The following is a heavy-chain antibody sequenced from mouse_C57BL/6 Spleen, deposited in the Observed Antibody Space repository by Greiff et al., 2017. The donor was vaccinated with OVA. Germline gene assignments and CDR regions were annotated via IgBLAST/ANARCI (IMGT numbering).Heavy chain of an antibody. V-gene: IGHV1-39*01. J-gene: IGHJ1*03. Sequence: EVQLQESGPELVKPGASVKISCKASGYSFTDYNMNWVKQSNGKSLEWIGVINPNYGTTSYNQKFKGKATLTVDQSSSTAYMQLNSLTSEDSAVYDCARRRVLRSHGYFDVWGTGTTVTVSS. CDR2: INPNYGTT. CDR1: GYSFTDYN. CDR3: ARRRVLRSHGYFDV. D-gene: IGHD1-1*01.